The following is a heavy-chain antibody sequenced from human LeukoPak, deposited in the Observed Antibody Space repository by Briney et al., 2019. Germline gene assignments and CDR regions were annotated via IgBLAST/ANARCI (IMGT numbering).Heavy chain of an antibody. Sequence: GGSLRLSCAGSGCTFRGYWIHWVRQVPGKGLVWVSRINGDGSSATYADSVKGRFTISRDDAKNTVYLQMNNLRAEDTAVYCCARDQYYQLLLWGQGSLVTVSP. V-gene: IGHV3-74*03. D-gene: IGHD2-2*01. CDR2: INGDGSSA. J-gene: IGHJ4*02. CDR1: GCTFRGYW. CDR3: ARDQYYQLLL.